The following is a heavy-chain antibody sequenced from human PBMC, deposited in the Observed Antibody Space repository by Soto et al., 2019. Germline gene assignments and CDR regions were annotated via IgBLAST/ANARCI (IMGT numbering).Heavy chain of an antibody. J-gene: IGHJ4*02. CDR2: ISAYNGNT. Sequence: GASVKVSCKASGYTFTSYGISWVRQAPGQGLEWMGWISAYNGNTNYAQKLQGRVTMTTDTSTSTAYMELRSLRSDDTAVYYCARAYDFWSGYCDFDYWGQGTLVTVSS. CDR3: ARAYDFWSGYCDFDY. D-gene: IGHD3-3*01. CDR1: GYTFTSYG. V-gene: IGHV1-18*01.